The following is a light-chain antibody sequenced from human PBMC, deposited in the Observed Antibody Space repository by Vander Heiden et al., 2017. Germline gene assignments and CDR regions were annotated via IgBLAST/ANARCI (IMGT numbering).Light chain of an antibody. V-gene: IGLV1-44*01. CDR2: SST. CDR3: AAWDDNQNGLVV. J-gene: IGLJ2*01. Sequence: QSVLTQQPSASGTPGQRVAISCSGSSSNIGSNTVNWYQQLPGTAPKRLIYSSTQRPSGVPDRFSGSKSGTSASLAISGRQSEDEAEYFCAAWDDNQNGLVVVGGGTKVTVL. CDR1: SSNIGSNT.